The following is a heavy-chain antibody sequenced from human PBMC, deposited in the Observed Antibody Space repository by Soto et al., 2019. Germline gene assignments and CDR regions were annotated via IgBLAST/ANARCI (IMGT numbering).Heavy chain of an antibody. Sequence: QVQLVESGGGEVQPGRSLRLSCAASGCAFSSYGMHWVRQAPGKGLEWVAVISYDGSNKYYADSVKGRFTISRDNSKNTLYLQMNSLRAEDTAVYYCAKDRGYYYYGMDVWGQGTTVTVSS. CDR2: ISYDGSNK. V-gene: IGHV3-30*18. CDR1: GCAFSSYG. CDR3: AKDRGYYYYGMDV. J-gene: IGHJ6*02.